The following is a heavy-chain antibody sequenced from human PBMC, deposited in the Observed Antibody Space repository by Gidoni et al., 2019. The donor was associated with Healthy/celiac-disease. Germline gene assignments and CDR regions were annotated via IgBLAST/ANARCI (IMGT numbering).Heavy chain of an antibody. CDR1: GGSFSGYY. Sequence: QVQLQQWGAGLLKPSETLSLTCAVSGGSFSGYYSSWIRQPPGKGLEWIGEINHSGSTNYNPSLKSRVTISVDTSKNQFSLKLSSVTAADTAVYYCARGRTVTTYYFDYWGQGTLVTVSS. CDR2: INHSGST. J-gene: IGHJ4*02. CDR3: ARGRTVTTYYFDY. D-gene: IGHD4-17*01. V-gene: IGHV4-34*01.